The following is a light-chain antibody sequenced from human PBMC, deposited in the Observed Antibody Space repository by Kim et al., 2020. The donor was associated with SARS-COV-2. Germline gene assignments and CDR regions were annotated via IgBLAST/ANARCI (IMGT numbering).Light chain of an antibody. V-gene: IGLV10-54*01. CDR3: SAWDSSLSAVV. Sequence: QAGLTQPPSVSKGLRQTATPTCTGNSNNVGNQGAAWLQQHQGHPPKLLSYRNNNRPSGISERLSASRSGNTASLTITGLQPEDEADYYCSAWDSSLSAVVFGGGTQLTVL. CDR2: RNN. J-gene: IGLJ2*01. CDR1: SNNVGNQG.